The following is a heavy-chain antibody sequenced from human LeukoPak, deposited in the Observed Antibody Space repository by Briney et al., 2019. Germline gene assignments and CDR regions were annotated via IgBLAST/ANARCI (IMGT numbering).Heavy chain of an antibody. CDR1: GYTFTSYD. Sequence: ASVKVSCKASGYTFTSYDVNWFRQATGQGLEWMGWISAYNGNTNYAQKLQGRVTMTTDTSTSTAYMELRSLRSDDTAVYYCATSPTTVTTSFDYWGQGTLVTVSS. D-gene: IGHD4-17*01. CDR3: ATSPTTVTTSFDY. V-gene: IGHV1-18*01. CDR2: ISAYNGNT. J-gene: IGHJ4*02.